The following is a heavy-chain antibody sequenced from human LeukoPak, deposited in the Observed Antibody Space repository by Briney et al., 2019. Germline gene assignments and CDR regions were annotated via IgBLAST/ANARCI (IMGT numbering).Heavy chain of an antibody. D-gene: IGHD5-18*01. Sequence: SETLSLTCTLSGGSISSSSHYWGWIRQPPGKGLEWIGSSSYSGDTYYNPSLKSRVSISVDTSKSQFYLKLSSVTAADTAVYYCARDSGYSYGYGFDPWGQGTLVTVSS. CDR2: SSYSGDT. CDR3: ARDSGYSYGYGFDP. J-gene: IGHJ5*02. CDR1: GGSISSSSHY. V-gene: IGHV4-39*02.